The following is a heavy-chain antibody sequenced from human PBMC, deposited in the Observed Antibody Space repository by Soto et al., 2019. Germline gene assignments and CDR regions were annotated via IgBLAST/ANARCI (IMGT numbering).Heavy chain of an antibody. J-gene: IGHJ2*01. CDR1: GGTFSSYA. CDR2: IIPIFGTA. D-gene: IGHD3-3*01. CDR3: ARGPLPYDFWSGYRYWYFDL. V-gene: IGHV1-69*13. Sequence: SVKVSCKASGGTFSSYAISWVRQAPGQGLEWMGGIIPIFGTANYAQKFQGRVTITADESTSTAYMELSSLRSEDTAVYYFARGPLPYDFWSGYRYWYFDLWGRGTLVTVSS.